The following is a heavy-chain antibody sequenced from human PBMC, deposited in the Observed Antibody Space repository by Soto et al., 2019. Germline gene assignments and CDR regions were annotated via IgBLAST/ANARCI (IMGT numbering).Heavy chain of an antibody. J-gene: IGHJ5*01. CDR1: GYIFTNYD. V-gene: IGHV1-8*01. D-gene: IGHD6-13*01. CDR3: ARAIAAGGSNWFDS. CDR2: MNPNSGNT. Sequence: QVQLVQSGAEVKKPGASVKVSCKASGYIFTNYDINWVRQATGQGLEWMGWMNPNSGNTGYAQTFQGRVTMTRDTSISTAYMELSSLRSEDTAVYYCARAIAAGGSNWFDSWGQGTLVTVSS.